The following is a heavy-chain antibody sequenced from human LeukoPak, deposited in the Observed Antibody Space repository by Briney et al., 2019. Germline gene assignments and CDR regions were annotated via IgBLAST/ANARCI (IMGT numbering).Heavy chain of an antibody. J-gene: IGHJ4*02. D-gene: IGHD1-14*01. CDR1: GVSISTYY. CDR3: ARQVYYHNRPAYDY. Sequence: PSETLSLTCSVSGVSISTYYWIWIRQPPAKGLEWMGFFSYSGSTKYNPSLERRVTMSVDTSKNQFSLKLTSVTAADTAVYYCARQVYYHNRPAYDYWGQGTLVTVSS. CDR2: FSYSGST. V-gene: IGHV4-59*08.